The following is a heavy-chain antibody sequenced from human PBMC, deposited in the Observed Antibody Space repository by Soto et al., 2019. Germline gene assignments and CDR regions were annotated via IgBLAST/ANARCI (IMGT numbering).Heavy chain of an antibody. CDR3: ATTRGPHTNYYYDGRDV. V-gene: IGHV3-30*03. CDR2: ISYDGSNK. J-gene: IGHJ6*02. D-gene: IGHD1-1*01. Sequence: QVQLVESGGGVVQPGRSLRLSCAASGFTFSSYGMHWVRQAPGKGLEWVAVISYDGSNKYYADSVKGRFTISRDNSKNTRYLQMNSLRAEDTAVYYCATTRGPHTNYYYDGRDVWGQGTTVTVSS. CDR1: GFTFSSYG.